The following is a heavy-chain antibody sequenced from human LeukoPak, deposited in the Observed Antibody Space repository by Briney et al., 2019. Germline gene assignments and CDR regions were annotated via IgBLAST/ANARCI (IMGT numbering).Heavy chain of an antibody. CDR1: GGSISSYY. V-gene: IGHV4-59*01. J-gene: IGHJ4*02. D-gene: IGHD6-19*01. Sequence: SETLSLTCTVSGGSISSYYWSWIRPPPGKGLEWVGYIYYSGSTNYNPSPKSRVTISVDTSKNQFSLKLSSVTAADTAVYYCARTGYSSGWSSTYFDYWGREPWSPSPQ. CDR3: ARTGYSSGWSSTYFDY. CDR2: IYYSGST.